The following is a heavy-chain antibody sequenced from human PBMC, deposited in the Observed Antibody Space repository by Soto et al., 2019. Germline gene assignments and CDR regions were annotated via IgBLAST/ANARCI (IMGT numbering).Heavy chain of an antibody. V-gene: IGHV5-10-1*01. CDR3: ARTYDCDSSGYYYELGY. J-gene: IGHJ4*02. CDR2: IDPSDSYT. CDR1: GYSFTSYW. Sequence: LGESMKISCTASGYSFTSYWISSVRQMPGKGLEWMGRIDPSDSYTNYSPSFQGHVTISADKSISTAYLQWSSLRASDTAMYYCARTYDCDSSGYYYELGYWGEGALVTVSA. D-gene: IGHD3-22*01.